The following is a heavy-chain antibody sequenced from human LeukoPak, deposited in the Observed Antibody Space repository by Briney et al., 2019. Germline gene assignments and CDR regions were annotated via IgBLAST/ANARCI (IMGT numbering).Heavy chain of an antibody. CDR1: GGSISSYY. CDR2: IYTSGST. D-gene: IGHD3-3*01. Sequence: ETLSLTCTVSGGSISSYYWSWIRQPAGKGLEWIGRIYTSGSTNYNPSLKSRVTMSVDTSKNQFSLKLSSVTAADTAVYYCARDLAIFGVVRSFDIWGQGTMVTVSS. CDR3: ARDLAIFGVVRSFDI. V-gene: IGHV4-4*07. J-gene: IGHJ3*02.